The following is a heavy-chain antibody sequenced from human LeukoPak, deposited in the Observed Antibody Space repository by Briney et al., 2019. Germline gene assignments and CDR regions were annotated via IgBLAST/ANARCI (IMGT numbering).Heavy chain of an antibody. D-gene: IGHD1-14*01. CDR1: GFTFNSFG. Sequence: GGSLRLSCAASGFTFNSFGMSWVRQAPGKGLEWLSYISSSSSTIYYADSVRGRFTISRDNAKNSLYLQINSLRADDTAVYYCARSHQRVGMEDYWGQGTLVTVSS. V-gene: IGHV3-48*04. CDR2: ISSSSSTI. J-gene: IGHJ4*02. CDR3: ARSHQRVGMEDY.